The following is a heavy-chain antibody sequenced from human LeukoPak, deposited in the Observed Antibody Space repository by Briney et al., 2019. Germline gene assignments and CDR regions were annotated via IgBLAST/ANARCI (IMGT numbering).Heavy chain of an antibody. CDR2: IKSKADGETT. Sequence: GGSLRLSCAASGFAFNTAWMTWVRQAPGKGLEWVGRIKSKADGETTHYTAPVKGRFIISRDDSKNTLHLQMNSLKTEDTAVYYCASGQTSYLDYWGQGTLVTVSS. V-gene: IGHV3-15*01. D-gene: IGHD1-14*01. J-gene: IGHJ4*02. CDR3: ASGQTSYLDY. CDR1: GFAFNTAW.